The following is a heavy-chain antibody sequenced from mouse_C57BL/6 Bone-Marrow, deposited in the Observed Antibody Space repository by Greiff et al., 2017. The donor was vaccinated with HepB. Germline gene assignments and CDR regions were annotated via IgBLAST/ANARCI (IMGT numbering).Heavy chain of an antibody. CDR3: TRWDYSNYEGVFDY. CDR1: GYTFTDYE. Sequence: VKLMESGAELARPGASVTLSCKASGYTFTDYEMHWVKQTPVHGLEWIGAIDPETGGTAYNQKFKGKAILTADKSSSTAYMELRSLTSEDSAVYYCTRWDYSNYEGVFDYWGQGTTLTVSS. J-gene: IGHJ2*01. CDR2: IDPETGGT. V-gene: IGHV1-15*01. D-gene: IGHD2-5*01.